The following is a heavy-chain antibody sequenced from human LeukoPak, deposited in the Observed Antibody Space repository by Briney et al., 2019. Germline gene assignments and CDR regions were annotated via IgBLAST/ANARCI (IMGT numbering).Heavy chain of an antibody. CDR1: GYTFTSYG. CDR2: ISAYNGKT. V-gene: IGHV1-18*01. Sequence: ASVKVSCKASGYTFTSYGISWVRQAPGQGLEWRGWISAYNGKTNYAQKLQGRVTMTTDTSTSTAYMELSRRRSEDTAVDYCGRXDDYXSGGSCYEYFQHWGQGTLVTVSS. J-gene: IGHJ1*01. CDR3: GRXDDYXSGGSCYEYFQH. D-gene: IGHD2-15*01.